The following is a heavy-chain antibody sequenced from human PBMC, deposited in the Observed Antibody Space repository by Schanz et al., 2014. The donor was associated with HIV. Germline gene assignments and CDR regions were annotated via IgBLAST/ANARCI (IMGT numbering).Heavy chain of an antibody. CDR1: EGIFNSYS. J-gene: IGHJ6*02. CDR3: ARAAFSSEYYYGMDV. V-gene: IGHV1-69*01. Sequence: QVKLVQSGAEVRRPGSSVKVSCKASEGIFNSYSISWVRQAPGQGLEWMGGIIPIFGTANYAQKFQGRVTIIADESTSTAYMELSSLRSADTAVYFCARAAFSSEYYYGMDVWGQGTTVTVSS. CDR2: IIPIFGTA. D-gene: IGHD3-3*02.